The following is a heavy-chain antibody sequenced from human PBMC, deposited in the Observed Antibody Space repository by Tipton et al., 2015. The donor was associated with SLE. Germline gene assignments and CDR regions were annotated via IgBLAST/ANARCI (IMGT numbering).Heavy chain of an antibody. J-gene: IGHJ6*03. CDR3: AKAESGGSCYYNMDV. CDR1: GFSVISNY. Sequence: SLRLSCAASGFSVISNYIIWVRQAPGKGLEWVSRISSSGSSTSYADSVKGRFTISRDNSKNTLYLQMSSLRAEDTAVYSCAKAESGGSCYYNMDVWGKGTTVTVSS. D-gene: IGHD2-15*01. CDR2: ISSSGSST. V-gene: IGHV3-23*01.